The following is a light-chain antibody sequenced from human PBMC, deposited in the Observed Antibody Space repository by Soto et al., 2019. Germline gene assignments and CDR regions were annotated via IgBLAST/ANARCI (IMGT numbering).Light chain of an antibody. Sequence: QSALTQPPSASGTPGQRVTISCSGSRSNSGRNYVYWYQQLPGTAPKLLIYGDNQRPSGVPDRFSGSKSGTSASLAISGLRSEDETDYYCAAWDDSLTAWVFGGGTQLTVL. CDR1: RSNSGRNY. V-gene: IGLV1-47*02. CDR2: GDN. CDR3: AAWDDSLTAWV. J-gene: IGLJ3*02.